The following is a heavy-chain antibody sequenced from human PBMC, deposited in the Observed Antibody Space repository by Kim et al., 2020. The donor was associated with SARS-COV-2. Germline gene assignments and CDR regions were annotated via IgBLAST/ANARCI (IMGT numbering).Heavy chain of an antibody. D-gene: IGHD4-17*01. CDR2: ISYDGSNK. CDR3: AKDLDDYGDYGDY. Sequence: GGSLRLSCAASGFTFSSYGTHWVRQAPGKGLEWVAVISYDGSNKYYADSVKGRFTISRDNSKNTLYLQMNSLRAEDTAVYYCAKDLDDYGDYGDYWGQGTLVTVSS. CDR1: GFTFSSYG. J-gene: IGHJ4*02. V-gene: IGHV3-30*18.